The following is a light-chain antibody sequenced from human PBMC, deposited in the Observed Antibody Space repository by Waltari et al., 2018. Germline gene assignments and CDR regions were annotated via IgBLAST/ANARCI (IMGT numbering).Light chain of an antibody. Sequence: SYVLTQPPSVSVAPGQTARITCGGNNIGSKSVHWYQQKPGQGPVLVVYDDSDRPSGIPERFSGSNSGNTATLTIRRVEAGDEADYYCQVWDSSSATVFGGGTKLTVL. J-gene: IGLJ2*01. CDR2: DDS. CDR1: NIGSKS. V-gene: IGLV3-21*02. CDR3: QVWDSSSATV.